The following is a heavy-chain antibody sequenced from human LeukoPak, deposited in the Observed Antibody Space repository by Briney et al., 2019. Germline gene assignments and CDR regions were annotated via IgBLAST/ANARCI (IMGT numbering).Heavy chain of an antibody. V-gene: IGHV1-8*01. CDR3: ARGLEDIVVVVAATPRGSGMDV. CDR2: MNPNSGNT. D-gene: IGHD2-15*01. J-gene: IGHJ6*02. Sequence: PAASVKVSCKASGYTFTSYDINWVRQATGQGLEWMGWMNPNSGNTGYAQKFQGRVTMTRNTSISTAYMELSSLRSEDTAVYYCARGLEDIVVVVAATPRGSGMDVWGQGTTVTVSS. CDR1: GYTFTSYD.